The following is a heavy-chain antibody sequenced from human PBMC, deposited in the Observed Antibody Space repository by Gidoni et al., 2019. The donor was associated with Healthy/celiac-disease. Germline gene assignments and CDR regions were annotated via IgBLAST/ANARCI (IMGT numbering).Heavy chain of an antibody. V-gene: IGHV3-48*02. Sequence: EVQLVESGGGLVQPGGSLRLSCAASGFPFSSYSMNWVRQAPGKGLEWVSYISSSSSTIYYADSVKGRFTISRDKAKNSLYLQMNSLRDEDTAVYYCARGPSYYYYMDVWGKGTTVTVSS. CDR3: ARGPSYYYYMDV. CDR1: GFPFSSYS. J-gene: IGHJ6*03. CDR2: ISSSSSTI.